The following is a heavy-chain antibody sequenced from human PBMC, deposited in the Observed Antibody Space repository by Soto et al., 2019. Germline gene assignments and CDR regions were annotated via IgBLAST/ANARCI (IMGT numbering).Heavy chain of an antibody. V-gene: IGHV1-18*01. CDR3: ARWVDFHSGDFDY. CDR1: GYTFTSYD. D-gene: IGHD3-3*01. J-gene: IGHJ4*02. CDR2: MNANNGNT. Sequence: GASVKVSCKASGYTFTSYDINWVRQATGQGLEWMGWMNANNGNTDYAQKLQGRVTMTTDTSTSTAYMELRSLRSDDTAVYYCARWVDFHSGDFDYWGQGTLVTVSS.